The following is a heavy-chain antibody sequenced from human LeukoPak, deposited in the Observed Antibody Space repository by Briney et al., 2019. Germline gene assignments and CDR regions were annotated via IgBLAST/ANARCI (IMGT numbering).Heavy chain of an antibody. Sequence: PSETLSLTCTVSGGSISSGDYYWSWIRQPPGKGREWIGYIYYSGSTYYNPSLESRVTISVDTSKNQFSLKLSSVTAADTAVYYCACRIIAVAGMFVYWGQGTLVTVSS. J-gene: IGHJ4*02. V-gene: IGHV4-30-4*08. CDR1: GGSISSGDYY. CDR3: ACRIIAVAGMFVY. D-gene: IGHD6-19*01. CDR2: IYYSGST.